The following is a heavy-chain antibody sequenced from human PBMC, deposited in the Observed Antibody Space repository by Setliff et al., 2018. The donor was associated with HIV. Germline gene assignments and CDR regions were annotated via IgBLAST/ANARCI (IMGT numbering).Heavy chain of an antibody. Sequence: SETLSLTCTISGDSISDGNYWSWIRQPPGKELEWIGYIYSTGDSNYNPSLKSRVTMAVDTSKNQFSLKLTSVTAADTAVYYCARYRRPPYYLDYWGQGTLVTVSS. V-gene: IGHV4-4*09. D-gene: IGHD3-16*02. J-gene: IGHJ4*02. CDR1: GDSISDGNY. CDR3: ARYRRPPYYLDY. CDR2: IYSTGDS.